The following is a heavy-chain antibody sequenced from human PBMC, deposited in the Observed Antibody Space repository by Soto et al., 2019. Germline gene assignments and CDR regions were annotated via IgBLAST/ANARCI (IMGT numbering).Heavy chain of an antibody. CDR2: IYYSGST. CDR3: ARDNNNTVRGVITHWFDP. CDR1: GGSISSYY. J-gene: IGHJ5*02. V-gene: IGHV4-59*01. D-gene: IGHD3-10*01. Sequence: PSETLSLTCTVSGGSISSYYWSWIRQPPGKGLEWIGYIYYSGSTNYNPSLKSRVTISVDTSKNQFSLKLSSVTAADTAVYYCARDNNNTVRGVITHWFDPWGQGTLVTVSS.